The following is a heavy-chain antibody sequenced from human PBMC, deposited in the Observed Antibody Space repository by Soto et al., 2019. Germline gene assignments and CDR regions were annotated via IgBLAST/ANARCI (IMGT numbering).Heavy chain of an antibody. CDR1: GFTFSGYW. Sequence: EVQLVESGGGLVQPGGSLRLSCAASGFTFSGYWMHWVGHAPGKGLVWVSRINGDGGSTSNADSVRGRFTISRDNAKNTLYLQMNSLRAEDTAVYYCTRDAYYDFWSGYSGYYYYYMDVWGKGTTVTVSS. D-gene: IGHD3-3*01. V-gene: IGHV3-74*01. CDR2: INGDGGST. J-gene: IGHJ6*03. CDR3: TRDAYYDFWSGYSGYYYYYMDV.